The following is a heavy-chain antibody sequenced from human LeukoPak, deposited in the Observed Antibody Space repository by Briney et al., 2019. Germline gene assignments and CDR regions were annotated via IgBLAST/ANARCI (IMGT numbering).Heavy chain of an antibody. V-gene: IGHV3-74*03. D-gene: IGHD5-12*01. CDR3: AREGRVSGYDFDC. Sequence: GGSLRLSCAASGFTFSSYWLHWVRQAPGKGLVWVSRINSDGSSITYADSMKGRFTISRDNAKNTLYLQMNSLRVEDTAVYYCAREGRVSGYDFDCWGQGTLVTVSS. CDR2: INSDGSSI. CDR1: GFTFSSYW. J-gene: IGHJ4*02.